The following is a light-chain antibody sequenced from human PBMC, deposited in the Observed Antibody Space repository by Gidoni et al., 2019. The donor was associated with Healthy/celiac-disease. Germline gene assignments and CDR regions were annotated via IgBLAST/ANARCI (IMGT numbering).Light chain of an antibody. CDR2: GAS. CDR1: QSVSSSY. J-gene: IGKJ4*01. CDR3: QQYGSSPTLT. Sequence: EIVLTQSPCTLSLSPGERATLSCRASQSVSSSYLAWYQQKPGQAPRLLIYGASSRTTGIPERFSGSGSGTDFTLTISRLEPEDFAVYYCQQYGSSPTLTFGGGTKVEIK. V-gene: IGKV3-20*01.